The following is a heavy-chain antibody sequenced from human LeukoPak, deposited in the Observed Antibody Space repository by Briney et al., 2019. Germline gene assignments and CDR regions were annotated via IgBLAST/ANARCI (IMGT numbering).Heavy chain of an antibody. V-gene: IGHV3-33*08. Sequence: GGSLRLSCAASGFAFTSYGMYWVRQAPGKGLEWVAVIWYGGSGEFYADSVEGRFTISRDDSKNTLYLQMNSLRAEDTAVYYCAPLTMVRRPGVHDAFDIWGQGTMVTVSS. CDR2: IWYGGSGE. CDR3: APLTMVRRPGVHDAFDI. CDR1: GFAFTSYG. J-gene: IGHJ3*02. D-gene: IGHD3-10*01.